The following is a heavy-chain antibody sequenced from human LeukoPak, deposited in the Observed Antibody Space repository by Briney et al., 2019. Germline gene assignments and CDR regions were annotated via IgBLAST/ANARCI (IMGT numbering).Heavy chain of an antibody. V-gene: IGHV3-30*02. CDR2: IGRDATTK. Sequence: GGSLRLSCAASGFSFRISGMHWVRQAPGEGLEWVAFIGRDATTKYYADSVKGRFIISGDNAKNSLYLQMNSLRAEDTAVYYCARDFMALKYGSGSYYGYWGQGTLVTVSS. CDR1: GFSFRISG. D-gene: IGHD3-10*01. J-gene: IGHJ4*02. CDR3: ARDFMALKYGSGSYYGY.